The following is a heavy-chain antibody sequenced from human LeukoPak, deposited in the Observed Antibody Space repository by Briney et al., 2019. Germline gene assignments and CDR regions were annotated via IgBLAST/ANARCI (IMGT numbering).Heavy chain of an antibody. CDR3: ARQDGQDHDDQNWFDL. CDR1: GGSISSGGFY. J-gene: IGHJ5*02. Sequence: SETLSLTCTVSGGSISSGGFYWGWIRQSPWKGLEWIGSINYSGRTFYNPSLKSRVTISVDTSKNQFSLRLTSVTAADTSVYYCARQDGQDHDDQNWFDLWGQGTLVTVSS. D-gene: IGHD1-14*01. V-gene: IGHV4-39*01. CDR2: INYSGRT.